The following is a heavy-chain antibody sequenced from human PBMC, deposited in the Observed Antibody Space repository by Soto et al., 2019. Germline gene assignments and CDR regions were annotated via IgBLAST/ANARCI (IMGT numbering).Heavy chain of an antibody. J-gene: IGHJ3*02. V-gene: IGHV4-59*01. D-gene: IGHD6-19*01. CDR3: ARDLGAVAGTKGDAFDI. Sequence: SXTLSLTCTVSGGSTSSYYWSCIRQPPSRGLEWIGYIYYSGSTNYNPSLKSRVTISVDTSKNQFSLKLSSVTAADTAVYYCARDLGAVAGTKGDAFDIWGQGTMVTVSS. CDR2: IYYSGST. CDR1: GGSTSSYY.